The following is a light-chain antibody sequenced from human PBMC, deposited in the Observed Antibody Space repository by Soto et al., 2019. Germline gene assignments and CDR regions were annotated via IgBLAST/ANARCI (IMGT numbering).Light chain of an antibody. V-gene: IGKV3-20*01. CDR1: QGVGSNY. CDR2: GAS. J-gene: IGKJ1*01. CDR3: QQYGDQET. Sequence: ESVLTQSPGTLSLSPGERATLSCRASQGVGSNYLAWYQQKPGQAPRLLIYGASSRATGVPDRFSGSGSGTDFTLTISRLEPEDFAVYYCQQYGDQETFDQGTKVEIK.